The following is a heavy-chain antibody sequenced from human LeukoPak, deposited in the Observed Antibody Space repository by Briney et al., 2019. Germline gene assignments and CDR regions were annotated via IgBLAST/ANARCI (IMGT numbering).Heavy chain of an antibody. V-gene: IGHV1-18*01. D-gene: IGHD3-22*01. CDR1: GYTFTSYG. Sequence: ASVKVSCKASGYTFTSYGISWVRQAPGQGLEWMGWISAYNGNTNYAQKLQGRVTMTTDTSTSTAYMELRSLRSDDTAVYYCARGINHYDNSGPYDAFDIWGQGTLVTVSS. CDR3: ARGINHYDNSGPYDAFDI. J-gene: IGHJ3*02. CDR2: ISAYNGNT.